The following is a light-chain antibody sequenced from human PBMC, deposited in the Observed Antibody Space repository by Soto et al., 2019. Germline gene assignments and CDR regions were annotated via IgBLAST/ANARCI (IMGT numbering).Light chain of an antibody. Sequence: IVLTQSPGTLSLSPGERATLSCRASQSVTSDFLAWYQQKPGQAPRLLIYGASARAAGVPDWFSGSGSGIDFTLTITRLELEDFAWYCCPQYGRLSLIFTFGQETKL. CDR1: QSVTSDF. CDR2: GAS. J-gene: IGKJ2*01. CDR3: PQYGRLSLIFT. V-gene: IGKV3-20*01.